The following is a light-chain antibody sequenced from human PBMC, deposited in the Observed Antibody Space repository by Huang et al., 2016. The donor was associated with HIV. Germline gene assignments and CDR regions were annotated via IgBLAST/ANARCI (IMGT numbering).Light chain of an antibody. CDR3: QQYGNSPRT. Sequence: ETVLTQSPGTLSLSPGEGATLSCRASQSMANNYVAWYQQKPGQAPRLLIYGGSTRATGIPDRFSGSGSGTDFSLTISRLEPEDFAVYYCQQYGNSPRTFGQGTKVEV. CDR2: GGS. V-gene: IGKV3-20*01. J-gene: IGKJ1*01. CDR1: QSMANNY.